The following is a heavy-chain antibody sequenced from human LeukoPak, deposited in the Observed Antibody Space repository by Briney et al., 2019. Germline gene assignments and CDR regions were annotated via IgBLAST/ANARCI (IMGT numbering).Heavy chain of an antibody. J-gene: IGHJ4*02. CDR1: GYTFTKYA. D-gene: IGHD3-10*01. CDR3: TRDFYNSGSSLLDY. CDR2: ISTGTGNP. V-gene: IGHV7-4-1*02. Sequence: ASVKVSCKASGYTFTKYAMNWLRQAPGQRPEWMGWISTGTGNPTYAQGFTGRFVFSLDTSVSTAYLEITSLKAEDTAVYYCTRDFYNSGSSLLDYWGQGTLVTVSS.